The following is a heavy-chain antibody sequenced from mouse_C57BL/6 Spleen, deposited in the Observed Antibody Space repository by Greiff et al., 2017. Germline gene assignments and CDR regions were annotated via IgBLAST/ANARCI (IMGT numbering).Heavy chain of an antibody. D-gene: IGHD1-1*01. CDR3: TSGDGSSPWFAY. J-gene: IGHJ3*01. V-gene: IGHV5-9-1*02. CDR1: GFTFSSYA. CDR2: ISSGGDYI. Sequence: EVQGVESGEGLVKPGGSLKLSCAASGFTFSSYAMSWVRQTPEKRLEWVAYISSGGDYIYYADTVKGRFTISRDNARNTLYLQMSSLKSEDTAMYYCTSGDGSSPWFAYWGQGTLVTVSA.